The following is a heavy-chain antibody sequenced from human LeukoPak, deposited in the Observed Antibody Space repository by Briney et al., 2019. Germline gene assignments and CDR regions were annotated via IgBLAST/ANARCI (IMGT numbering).Heavy chain of an antibody. Sequence: AGGSWRLSFEALGLPLGNSGMPGVRQAPGKGLVWVSRINSDGRSTVYADSVKGRFTISRDNAKNTLYPQMNSLRDEDTAVYYCARDRYSSGWFGYWGQGTLVTVSS. D-gene: IGHD6-19*01. CDR2: INSDGRST. CDR1: GLPLGNSG. CDR3: ARDRYSSGWFGY. J-gene: IGHJ4*02. V-gene: IGHV3-74*01.